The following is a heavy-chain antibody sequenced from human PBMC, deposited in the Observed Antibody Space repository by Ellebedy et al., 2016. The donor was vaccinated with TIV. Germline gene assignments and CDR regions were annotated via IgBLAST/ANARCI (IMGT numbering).Heavy chain of an antibody. CDR1: GGSISSYY. Sequence: SETLSLTXTVSGGSISSYYWSWIRQPPGKGLEWIGSIYYSGSTYYNPSLKSRVTISVDTSKNQFSLKLSSVTAADTAVYYCARGWWYSSSSLGMDVWGQGTTVTVSS. CDR3: ARGWWYSSSSLGMDV. D-gene: IGHD6-6*01. CDR2: IYYSGST. J-gene: IGHJ6*02. V-gene: IGHV4-39*07.